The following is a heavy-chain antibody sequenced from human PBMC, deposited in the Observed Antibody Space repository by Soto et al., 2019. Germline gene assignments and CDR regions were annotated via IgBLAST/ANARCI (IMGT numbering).Heavy chain of an antibody. D-gene: IGHD6-19*01. J-gene: IGHJ5*02. CDR1: GGSFSGYY. CDR3: ARVPRKQWLRGVWFDP. V-gene: IGHV4-34*01. CDR2: INHSGST. Sequence: PSETLSLTCAVYGGSFSGYYWSWIRQPPGKGLEWIGEINHSGSTNYNPSLKSRVTISVDTSKNQFSLKLSSVTAADTAVYYCARVPRKQWLRGVWFDPRGQGTLVTVSS.